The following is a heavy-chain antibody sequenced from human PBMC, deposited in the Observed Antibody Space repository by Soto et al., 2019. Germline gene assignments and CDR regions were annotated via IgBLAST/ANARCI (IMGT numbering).Heavy chain of an antibody. CDR2: IYNGGST. J-gene: IGHJ4*02. Sequence: QVQLQESGPGLVKPSQTLSLTCTVSGGSISTVNYWWSWIRQSPVMGLEWIGHIYNGGSTYNNPSLESGVTMAVDTSKNQLSLTLRSVRAADAAVYYCAGGPSGDKVDSWGQGTLVTVSS. D-gene: IGHD7-27*01. CDR1: GGSISTVNYW. CDR3: AGGPSGDKVDS. V-gene: IGHV4-30-4*01.